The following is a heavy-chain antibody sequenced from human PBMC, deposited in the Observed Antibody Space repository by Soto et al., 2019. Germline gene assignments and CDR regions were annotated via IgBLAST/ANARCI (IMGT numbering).Heavy chain of an antibody. D-gene: IGHD5-18*01. CDR3: ARATHWVHGYSYGYGKAVFDY. J-gene: IGHJ4*02. Sequence: SETLSLTWTVSGGSISSYYWSWIRQPPGKGLEWIGYIYYSGSTNYNPSLKSRVTISVDTSKNQFSLKLSSVTAADTAVYYCARATHWVHGYSYGYGKAVFDYWGQGTLVTVSS. CDR2: IYYSGST. CDR1: GGSISSYY. V-gene: IGHV4-59*01.